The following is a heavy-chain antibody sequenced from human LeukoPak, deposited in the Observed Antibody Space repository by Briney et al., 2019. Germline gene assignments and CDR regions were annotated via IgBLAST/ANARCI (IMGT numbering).Heavy chain of an antibody. Sequence: SETLSLTCAVYGGSFSGYYWSWIRQPPGKGLEWIGYIYYSGSTNYNPSLKSRVTISVDTSKNQFSLKLSSVTAADTAVYYCASFTAMGDFDYWGQGTLVTVSS. CDR2: IYYSGST. CDR1: GGSFSGYY. CDR3: ASFTAMGDFDY. J-gene: IGHJ4*02. V-gene: IGHV4-59*01. D-gene: IGHD5-18*01.